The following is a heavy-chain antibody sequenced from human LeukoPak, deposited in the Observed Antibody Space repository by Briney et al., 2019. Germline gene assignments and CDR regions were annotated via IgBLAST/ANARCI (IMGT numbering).Heavy chain of an antibody. V-gene: IGHV3-30*03. Sequence: PGGSLRLSCAASGFTFSSYSMNWVRQAPGKGLEWVAVISYDGSNKYYADSVKGRFTISRDNSKNTLYLQMNSLRAEDTAVYYCARDLQPPSYDYVWGSYRAGDYWGQGTLVTVSS. D-gene: IGHD3-16*02. J-gene: IGHJ4*02. CDR3: ARDLQPPSYDYVWGSYRAGDY. CDR2: ISYDGSNK. CDR1: GFTFSSYS.